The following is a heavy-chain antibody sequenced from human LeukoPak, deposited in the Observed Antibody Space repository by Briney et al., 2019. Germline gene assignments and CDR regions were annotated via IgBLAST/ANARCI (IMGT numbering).Heavy chain of an antibody. Sequence: GGSLRLSCAASGFTFDDYAMHWVRQAPGKGLEWVSGISWNSGSIGYADSVKGRFTISRDNAKNSLYLQMNSLRAEDTALYYCAKAHGPVRGSFDYWGQGTLVTVPS. V-gene: IGHV3-9*01. CDR3: AKAHGPVRGSFDY. CDR1: GFTFDDYA. CDR2: ISWNSGSI. D-gene: IGHD3-10*01. J-gene: IGHJ4*02.